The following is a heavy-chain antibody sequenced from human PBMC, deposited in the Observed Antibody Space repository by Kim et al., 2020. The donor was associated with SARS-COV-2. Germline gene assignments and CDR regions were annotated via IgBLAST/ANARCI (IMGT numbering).Heavy chain of an antibody. J-gene: IGHJ4*02. CDR3: ARGYYDSSGYYFDF. Sequence: YYNPSLKSRVTISLDRSKNQFSLKLSSVTAADTAVYYCARGYYDSSGYYFDFWGQGTLVTVSS. V-gene: IGHV4-30-2*01. D-gene: IGHD3-22*01.